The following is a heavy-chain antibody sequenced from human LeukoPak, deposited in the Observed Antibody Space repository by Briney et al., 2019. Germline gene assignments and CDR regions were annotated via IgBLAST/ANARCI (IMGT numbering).Heavy chain of an antibody. CDR3: ARDPPGSGFGRAYFDY. J-gene: IGHJ4*02. V-gene: IGHV1-2*02. CDR2: INPKSGGT. CDR1: GYTFIGYY. D-gene: IGHD3-22*01. Sequence: GASVKVSCKASGYTFIGYYMHWVRQAPGQRLEWMGWINPKSGGTKYAQKFQGRVTMTRDTSISTACLEVSRLKSDDTAFYYCARDPPGSGFGRAYFDYWGQGSLVTVSS.